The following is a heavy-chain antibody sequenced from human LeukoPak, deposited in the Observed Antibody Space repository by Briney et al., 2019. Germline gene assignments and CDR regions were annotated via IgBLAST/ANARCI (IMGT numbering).Heavy chain of an antibody. J-gene: IGHJ4*02. CDR3: ARAGYCSGGSCYSFDY. CDR2: IYASGST. Sequence: SETLSLTCTVSGGSISSYYWSWIRQPAGKGLEWIGRIYASGSTNYNPSLKSRVTMSVDTSKNQFSLKLSSVTAADTAVYYCARAGYCSGGSCYSFDYWGQGTLVTVSS. D-gene: IGHD2-15*01. V-gene: IGHV4-4*07. CDR1: GGSISSYY.